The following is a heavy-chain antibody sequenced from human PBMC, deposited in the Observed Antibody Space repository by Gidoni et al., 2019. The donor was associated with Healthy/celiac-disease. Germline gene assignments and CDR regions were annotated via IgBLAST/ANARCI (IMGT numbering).Heavy chain of an antibody. D-gene: IGHD3-22*01. CDR3: ARTHYDPDAFDI. CDR1: GCSLSNARMG. V-gene: IGHV2-26*01. CDR2: IFSNNEK. J-gene: IGHJ3*02. Sequence: QLTLKESGPVLVKPTETLTLTGTVAGCSLSNARMGVSWIRQPPGKALEWLAHIFSNNEKSYSTSLKTSLTISQATSKSQVVLTMTTMDPVDTATSYCARTHYDPDAFDIWGQGTMVPVSS.